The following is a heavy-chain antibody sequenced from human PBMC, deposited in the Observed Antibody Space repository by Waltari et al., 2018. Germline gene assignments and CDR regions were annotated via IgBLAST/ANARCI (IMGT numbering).Heavy chain of an antibody. J-gene: IGHJ4*02. CDR3: AKTGDFYSLEY. CDR1: GYTLSGYY. CDR2: FNPRSGDT. V-gene: IGHV1-2*06. Sequence: QVQLVQSGAEVKRPGASVMVSCKASGYTLSGYYIHWVRPAPGQGLEWMGRFNPRSGDTDYAQKFQGRVTMTRDTSINTAYLELTSLTSDDTAVYYCAKTGDFYSLEYWGQGSLVTVSS. D-gene: IGHD3-3*01.